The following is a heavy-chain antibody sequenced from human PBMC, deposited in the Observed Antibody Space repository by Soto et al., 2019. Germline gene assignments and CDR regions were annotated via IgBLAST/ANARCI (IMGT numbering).Heavy chain of an antibody. CDR1: GFTFSSYD. Sequence: GGSLRLSCAASGFTFSSYDMHWVRQATGKGLEWVSAIGTAGDTYYPGSVKGRFTISRENAKNSLYLQMNSLRAGDTAVYYCARASRTPLGELSLYDYWGQGTLVTVSS. J-gene: IGHJ4*02. CDR3: ARASRTPLGELSLYDY. D-gene: IGHD3-16*02. V-gene: IGHV3-13*01. CDR2: IGTAGDT.